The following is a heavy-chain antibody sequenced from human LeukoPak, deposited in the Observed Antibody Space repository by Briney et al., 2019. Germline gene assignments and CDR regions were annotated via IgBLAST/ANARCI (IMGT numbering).Heavy chain of an antibody. D-gene: IGHD3-3*01. V-gene: IGHV4-34*01. Sequence: SETLSLTCAVYGGSFSGYYWSSIRQPPGKGLEWIGEINHSGSANYNPSLKSRVTISVDTSKNQFSLKLNSVTAADTAVYYCARGVERIFGVVNWFDPWGQGTPVTVSS. J-gene: IGHJ5*02. CDR3: ARGVERIFGVVNWFDP. CDR2: INHSGSA. CDR1: GGSFSGYY.